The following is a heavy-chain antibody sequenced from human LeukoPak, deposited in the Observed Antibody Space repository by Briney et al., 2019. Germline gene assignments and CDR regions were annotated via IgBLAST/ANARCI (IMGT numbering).Heavy chain of an antibody. V-gene: IGHV4-39*01. CDR3: AAYDFWSGYPVGYFDY. CDR1: GGSISSSSYY. CDR2: IYYSGST. J-gene: IGHJ4*02. D-gene: IGHD3-3*01. Sequence: SETLSLTCTVSGGSISSSSYYWGWIRQPPGKGLEWIGSIYYSGSTYYNPSLKSRVTISVDTSKNQFSLKLSSVTAADTAVYYCAAYDFWSGYPVGYFDYWGQGTLVTVSS.